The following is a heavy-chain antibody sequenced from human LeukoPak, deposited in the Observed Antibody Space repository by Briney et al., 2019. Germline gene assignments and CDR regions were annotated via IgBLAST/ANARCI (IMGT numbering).Heavy chain of an antibody. D-gene: IGHD3-10*01. V-gene: IGHV1-24*01. CDR1: GYTLTELS. Sequence: ASVKVSCKVSGYTLTELSMHWVRQAPGKGLEWTGGFDPEDGETIYAQKFQGRVTMTEDTSTDTAYMELSSLRSEDTAVYYCAVLLKIYYYGSGDDIWGQGTMVTVSS. J-gene: IGHJ3*02. CDR2: FDPEDGET. CDR3: AVLLKIYYYGSGDDI.